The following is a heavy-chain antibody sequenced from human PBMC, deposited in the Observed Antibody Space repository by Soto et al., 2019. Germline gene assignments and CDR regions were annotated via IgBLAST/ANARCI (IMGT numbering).Heavy chain of an antibody. J-gene: IGHJ4*02. Sequence: SETLSLTCAVYGGSFSGYYWSGIRQPPGKGLEWIGEINHSGSTNYNPSLKSRVTISVDTSKNQFSLKLSSVTAADTAVYYCASTFVGIAVAGYFDYWGQGTLVTVS. D-gene: IGHD6-19*01. CDR3: ASTFVGIAVAGYFDY. CDR2: INHSGST. CDR1: GGSFSGYY. V-gene: IGHV4-34*01.